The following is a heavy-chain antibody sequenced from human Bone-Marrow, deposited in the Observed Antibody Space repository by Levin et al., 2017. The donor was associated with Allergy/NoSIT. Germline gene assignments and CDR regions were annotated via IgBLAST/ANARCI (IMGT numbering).Heavy chain of an antibody. V-gene: IGHV3-23*01. D-gene: IGHD5-12*01. CDR3: AKDRGIVATTDPFDY. CDR1: GFTFSSYA. CDR2: ISGSGGST. J-gene: IGHJ4*02. Sequence: GESLKISCAASGFTFSSYAMSWVRQAPGKGLEWVSAISGSGGSTYYADSVKGRFTISRDNSKNTLYLQMNSLRAEDTAVYYCAKDRGIVATTDPFDYWGQGTLVTVSS.